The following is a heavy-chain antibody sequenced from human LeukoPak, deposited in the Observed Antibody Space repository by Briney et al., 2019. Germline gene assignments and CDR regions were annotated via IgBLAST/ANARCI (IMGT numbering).Heavy chain of an antibody. D-gene: IGHD3-16*01. CDR1: GYTFTHQW. CDR3: ARHSDVVGAI. V-gene: IGHV5-51*01. CDR2: IYPRDSDT. J-gene: IGHJ4*02. Sequence: GESLKISCEASGYTFTHQWIGWVRQMPGTGLEWVGIIYPRDSDTIYSPSFQGHVTISADTSINTAYLEWRSLEASDTAMYYCARHSDVVGAIWGQGTQVSVSS.